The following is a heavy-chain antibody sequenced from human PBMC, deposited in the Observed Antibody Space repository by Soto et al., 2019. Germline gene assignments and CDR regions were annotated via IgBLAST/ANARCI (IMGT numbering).Heavy chain of an antibody. CDR1: GGSISSSSYY. CDR3: ARQTTYGDYYFDH. CDR2: IYYSGST. Sequence: SETLSLTCTVSGGSISSSSYYWGWIRQPPGKGLEWIGSIYYSGSTYYNPSLKSRVTISVDTSKNQFSLKLSSVTAADTAVYYCARQTTYGDYYFDHWGQGTLVTAPQ. V-gene: IGHV4-39*01. J-gene: IGHJ4*02. D-gene: IGHD4-17*01.